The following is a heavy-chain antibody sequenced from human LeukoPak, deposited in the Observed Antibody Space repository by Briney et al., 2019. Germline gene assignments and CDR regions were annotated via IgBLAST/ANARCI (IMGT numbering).Heavy chain of an antibody. CDR1: GYTFTSYD. CDR3: ARGITMVRGVFFDY. Sequence: GASVKVSCKASGYTFTSYDINWVRQAPGQGLEWMGRIIPILGIANYAQKFQGRVTITAGKSTSTAYMELSSLRSEDTAVYYCARGITMVRGVFFDYWGQGTLVTVSS. J-gene: IGHJ4*02. V-gene: IGHV1-69*04. D-gene: IGHD3-10*01. CDR2: IIPILGIA.